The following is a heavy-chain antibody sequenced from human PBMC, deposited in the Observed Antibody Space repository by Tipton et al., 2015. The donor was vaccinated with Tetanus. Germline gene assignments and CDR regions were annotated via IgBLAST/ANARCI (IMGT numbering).Heavy chain of an antibody. CDR3: ARGRTMSGVVAPFDL. V-gene: IGHV4-34*01. CDR1: DGSFNAYY. CDR2: VNQSGST. D-gene: IGHD3-3*01. J-gene: IGHJ4*02. Sequence: TLSLTCGVSDGSFNAYYWSWIRQTPGKGLEWIGEVNQSGSTEYNPSFNSRAAISVDTSKSQFSLRVRSVTAADTAVYYCARGRTMSGVVAPFDLWGQGTQVTVSS.